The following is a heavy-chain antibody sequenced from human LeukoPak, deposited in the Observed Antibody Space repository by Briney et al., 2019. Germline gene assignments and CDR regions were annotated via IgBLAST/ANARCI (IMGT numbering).Heavy chain of an antibody. CDR3: AREVPFDY. CDR1: GFTIGGFA. D-gene: IGHD1-1*01. CDR2: ISGTGSST. J-gene: IGHJ4*02. Sequence: QPGGSLGLSCAASGFTIGGFAMTWVRQAPGKGLEWVSVISGTGSSTYYADSVKGRFTISRDNSKNTLYLQMNSLRADDTAVYYCAREVPFDYWGQGTLVTVSS. V-gene: IGHV3-23*01.